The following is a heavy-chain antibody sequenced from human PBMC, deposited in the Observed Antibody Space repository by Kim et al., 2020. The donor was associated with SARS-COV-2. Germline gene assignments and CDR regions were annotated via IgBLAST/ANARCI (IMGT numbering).Heavy chain of an antibody. D-gene: IGHD3-16*01. CDR1: GVSTRTSDSY. CDR2: IDHSGST. J-gene: IGHJ5*02. Sequence: SETLSLTCSVSGVSTRTSDSYWTWIRQPPGKGLEWVGYIDHSGSTHYNPSLKSRIMISMDTSENQFALQMNSVTAADTAMYYCAKRITSFSWFDTWGQGT. V-gene: IGHV4-30-4*01. CDR3: AKRITSFSWFDT.